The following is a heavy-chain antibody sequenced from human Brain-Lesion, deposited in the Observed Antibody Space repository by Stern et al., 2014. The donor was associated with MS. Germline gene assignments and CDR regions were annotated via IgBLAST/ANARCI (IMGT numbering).Heavy chain of an antibody. V-gene: IGHV1-24*01. CDR2: FDPEDGET. D-gene: IGHD1-26*01. CDR1: GYTLTEIS. Sequence: VQLEESGAEVKKPGASVKVSCKVSGYTLTEISMHWVRQAPRKGLERMGGFDPEDGETIYAQKFQGRVTMTEDTSTDTAYMELSSLRSEDTAVYYCATLSPGAGGNYYRHFDYWGQGTLVTVSS. CDR3: ATLSPGAGGNYYRHFDY. J-gene: IGHJ4*02.